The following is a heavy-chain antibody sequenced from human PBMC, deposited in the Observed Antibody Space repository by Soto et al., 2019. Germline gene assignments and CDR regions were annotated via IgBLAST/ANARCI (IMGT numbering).Heavy chain of an antibody. V-gene: IGHV2-5*01. Sequence: QITLKESGPTLVKPTETLTLTCTFSGFSLTTTGVSVGWIRQPPGKALEWLALIFWNDDKRYSPSLKSRLTITKDTSKNQVVLTMTNMDPVDTAIYYCEHNGVRSSSWDRTFDIWGHGTMVTVSS. CDR1: GFSLTTTGVS. CDR2: IFWNDDK. J-gene: IGHJ3*02. CDR3: EHNGVRSSSWDRTFDI. D-gene: IGHD6-13*01.